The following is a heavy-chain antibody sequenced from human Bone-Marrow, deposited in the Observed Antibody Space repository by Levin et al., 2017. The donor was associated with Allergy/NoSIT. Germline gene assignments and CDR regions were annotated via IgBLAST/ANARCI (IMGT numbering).Heavy chain of an antibody. CDR1: GFTVGNNY. Sequence: HGESLKISCVASGFTVGNNYMSWVRQAPGKGLEWVSVIYSGGSTYYADSVKGRFTVPRDSSKNILFLQMNSLTAEDTAVYYCAGYTAKDYWGRGTLVTVSS. D-gene: IGHD5-18*01. CDR2: IYSGGST. V-gene: IGHV3-53*01. J-gene: IGHJ4*02. CDR3: AGYTAKDY.